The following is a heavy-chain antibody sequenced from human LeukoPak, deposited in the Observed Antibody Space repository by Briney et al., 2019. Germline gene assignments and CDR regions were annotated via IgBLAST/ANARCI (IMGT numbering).Heavy chain of an antibody. D-gene: IGHD5-24*01. CDR2: TRNKANSYTT. CDR3: AGRGRDDYNYYFDY. V-gene: IGHV3-72*01. Sequence: GGSLRLSCAASGFTFSDRYMDWVRQAPGKGLEWVGRTRNKANSYTTEYAASVKGRFTISRDDSKNSLYLQLNSLKTEDTAVYYCAGRGRDDYNYYFDYWGQRTLVTLSS. J-gene: IGHJ4*02. CDR1: GFTFSDRY.